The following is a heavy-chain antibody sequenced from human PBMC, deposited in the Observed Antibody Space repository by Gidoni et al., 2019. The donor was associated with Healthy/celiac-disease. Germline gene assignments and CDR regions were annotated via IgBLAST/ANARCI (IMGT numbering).Heavy chain of an antibody. J-gene: IGHJ3*02. V-gene: IGHV1-69*06. D-gene: IGHD6-19*01. CDR3: ARESPPAYSSGWYRGDAFDI. CDR2: IIPIFGTA. CDR1: GGTFISYA. Sequence: VQLVQSGAEVKKPGSSGKVSCKASGGTFISYAISWVRQAPGQGLEWLGGIIPIFGTANYAQKFQGRVTITADKSTSTAYMELSSLRSEDTAVYYCARESPPAYSSGWYRGDAFDIWGQGTMVTVAS.